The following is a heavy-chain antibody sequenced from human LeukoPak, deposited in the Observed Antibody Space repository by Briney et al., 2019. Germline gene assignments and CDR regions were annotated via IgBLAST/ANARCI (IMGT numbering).Heavy chain of an antibody. J-gene: IGHJ4*02. D-gene: IGHD2-2*01. CDR1: GFTFSSYA. V-gene: IGHV3-23*01. Sequence: GGSLRLSCTASGFTFSSYAMSWARQAPGKGLEWLSALSGSGSNTYYADSVKGRFTISRDNSKNTLYLQMNSLRAEDTAKYYCAKVASLCTSTSCVRGGFDYWGQGTLVTVSS. CDR3: AKVASLCTSTSCVRGGFDY. CDR2: LSGSGSNT.